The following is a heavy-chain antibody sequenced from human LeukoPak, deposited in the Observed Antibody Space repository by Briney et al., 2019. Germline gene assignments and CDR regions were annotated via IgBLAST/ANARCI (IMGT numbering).Heavy chain of an antibody. Sequence: GGPLRLSCAASGFTFSSYAMSGGRQAPGKGGGWGSRISGSGDNTDNADSVKGGFTIHRDNTKNTLYDKRNSRRAENTAIYYGAIFYPGDWLTWEDYFDFWGQGPRVTVFS. CDR1: GFTFSSYA. D-gene: IGHD3-9*01. V-gene: IGHV3-23*01. J-gene: IGHJ4*02. CDR3: AIFYPGDWLTWEDYFDF. CDR2: ISGSGDNT.